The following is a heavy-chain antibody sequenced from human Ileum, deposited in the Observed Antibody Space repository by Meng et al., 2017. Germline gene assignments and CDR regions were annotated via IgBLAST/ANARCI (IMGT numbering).Heavy chain of an antibody. CDR3: ARHGGYSQDF. V-gene: IGHV4-4*02. J-gene: IGHJ4*02. CDR1: SGSISSNTY. D-gene: IGHD4-23*01. Sequence: QVELQESGPGLVRPSGTRSLTFAVSSGSISSNTYWSWVRQPPGKGLEWIGQISHSGSAYYNPSLKSRVTMSVDKSKSQFSLMLTSVTAADTAIYYCARHGGYSQDFWGQGTLVTVSS. CDR2: ISHSGSA.